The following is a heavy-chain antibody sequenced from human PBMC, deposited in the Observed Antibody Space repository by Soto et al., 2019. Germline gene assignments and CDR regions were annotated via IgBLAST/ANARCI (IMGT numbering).Heavy chain of an antibody. V-gene: IGHV4-4*09. CDR2: MSSSGDS. CDR1: GASVSHYC. D-gene: IGHD3-3*01. CDR3: ARSSLTFFGGVVPHFVF. Sequence: SETLSLTCDVSGASVSHYCWSWIRQPPGKGLEWLGYMSSSGDSISNPALKSRITISLDMSRNHVSLNLSSLTVADTAVYYCARSSLTFFGGVVPHFVFWGPGTLVTVSS. J-gene: IGHJ4*02.